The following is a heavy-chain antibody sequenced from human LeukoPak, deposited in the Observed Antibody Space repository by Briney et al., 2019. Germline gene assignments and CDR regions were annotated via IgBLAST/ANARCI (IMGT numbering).Heavy chain of an antibody. CDR3: ARDIWLDPSFDY. V-gene: IGHV3-48*03. CDR1: GFTFSSYE. Sequence: GGSLRLSCAASGFTFSSYEMNWVRQAPGKGLEGVSYISRSGSTIYYADSVKGRFTISRDNAKNSLYLQMNSLRAEDTAVYYCARDIWLDPSFDYWGQGTLVTVSS. J-gene: IGHJ4*02. CDR2: ISRSGSTI. D-gene: IGHD6-19*01.